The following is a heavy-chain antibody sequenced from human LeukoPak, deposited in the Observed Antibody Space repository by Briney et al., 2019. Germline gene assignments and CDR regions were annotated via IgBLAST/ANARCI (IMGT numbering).Heavy chain of an antibody. CDR1: GESFSGYY. CDR3: ARKSGYARDY. CDR2: INHSGSTT. D-gene: IGHD5-12*01. Sequence: SETLSLTCAVYGESFSGYYWNWIRQPPGKGLEWIGEINHSGSTTNHNPSLKSRVTMSVDTSRNQFSLKMTSVTAADTAVYYCARKSGYARDYWGQGTLVIVSS. V-gene: IGHV4-34*01. J-gene: IGHJ4*02.